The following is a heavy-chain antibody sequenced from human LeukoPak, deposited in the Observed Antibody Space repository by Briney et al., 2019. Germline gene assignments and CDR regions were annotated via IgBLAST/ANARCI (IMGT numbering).Heavy chain of an antibody. CDR3: ASSGRVAAAGPRL. V-gene: IGHV3-7*03. CDR2: IKQDGSEK. J-gene: IGHJ4*02. CDR1: GFTFSSYW. D-gene: IGHD6-13*01. Sequence: PGGSLRLSCAASGFTFSSYWMSWVRQAPGKGLEWVASIKQDGSEKYYVGSVKGRFTISRDNAKNSLYLQMNSLRAEDTAVYYCASSGRVAAAGPRLRGQGTLVTVSS.